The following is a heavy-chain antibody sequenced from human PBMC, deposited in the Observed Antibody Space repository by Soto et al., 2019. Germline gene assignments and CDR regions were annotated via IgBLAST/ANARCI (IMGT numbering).Heavy chain of an antibody. J-gene: IGHJ4*02. CDR2: LRYNGRVE. D-gene: IGHD4-17*01. CDR3: ARDRTTDSGTHLDY. CDR1: GFTLSNYG. Sequence: QVQLVESGGGVVQPGTSLRLSCAASGFTLSNYGMHWVRQAPGKGLEWVAFLRYNGRVEYYAESVKGRFTISRDSSKNSLYLQLSSLRGEDSAVYHGARDRTTDSGTHLDYWRQAPRVNVSS. V-gene: IGHV3-33*01.